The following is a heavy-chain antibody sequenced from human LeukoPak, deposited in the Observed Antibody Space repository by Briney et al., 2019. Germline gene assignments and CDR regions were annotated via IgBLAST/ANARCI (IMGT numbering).Heavy chain of an antibody. CDR1: GHTFTNYG. D-gene: IGHD5-12*01. CDR3: ARDGYSGSDAL. Sequence: ASVKVSCKASGHTFTNYGISWVRQAPGQGLEWMGWISTYNGNINYAQKLQGRVTMTTDTSTSTAYMELRSLRSDDTAVYYCARDGYSGSDALWGQGTLVTVSS. CDR2: ISTYNGNI. J-gene: IGHJ4*02. V-gene: IGHV1-18*01.